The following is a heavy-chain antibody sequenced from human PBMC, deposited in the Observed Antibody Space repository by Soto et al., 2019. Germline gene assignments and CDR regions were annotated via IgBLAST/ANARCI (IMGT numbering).Heavy chain of an antibody. J-gene: IGHJ4*02. CDR2: INDSGST. D-gene: IGHD1-1*01. V-gene: IGHV4-34*01. CDR1: GGSFSGYY. Sequence: KPSETLSLTCGVSGGSFSGYYWTWIRQPPGKGLEWIGAINDSGSTNYNPSLKSRVTMSVDTSKNQFSLKLDSVTAADTAVYYCARGPKKLIYWSQGTLVTVPQ. CDR3: ARGPKKLIY.